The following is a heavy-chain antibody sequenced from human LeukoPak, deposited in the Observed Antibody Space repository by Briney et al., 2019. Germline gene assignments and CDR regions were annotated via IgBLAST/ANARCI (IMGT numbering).Heavy chain of an antibody. CDR3: ARGNYYGMYV. Sequence: GGSLRLSCAASEFTFSKFWMHWVRQAPGKGLVWVSGINRDGSTTTYADSVKGRFTVSRDNAKNTLYLQMNSLRAEDTAIYYCARGNYYGMYVWGQGTTVTVSS. CDR2: INRDGSTT. D-gene: IGHD2/OR15-2a*01. CDR1: EFTFSKFW. V-gene: IGHV3-74*01. J-gene: IGHJ6*02.